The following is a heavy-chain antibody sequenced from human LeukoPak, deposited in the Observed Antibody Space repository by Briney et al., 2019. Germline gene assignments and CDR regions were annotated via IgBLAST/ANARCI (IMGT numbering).Heavy chain of an antibody. CDR2: IIPIFGTA. V-gene: IGHV1-69*13. CDR1: GGTFSSYA. CDR3: ARQGYSSSWTGPEYFQH. Sequence: SVKVSCKASGGTFSSYAISWVRQAPGQGLEWMGGIIPIFGTANYAQKFQGRVTITADESTSTAYMELSSLRSEDTAVYYCARQGYSSSWTGPEYFQHWGQGTPVTVSS. J-gene: IGHJ1*01. D-gene: IGHD6-13*01.